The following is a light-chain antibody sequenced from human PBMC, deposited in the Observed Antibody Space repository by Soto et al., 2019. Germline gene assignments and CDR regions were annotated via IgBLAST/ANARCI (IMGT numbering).Light chain of an antibody. CDR3: CSYAGSNTYV. V-gene: IGLV2-23*02. J-gene: IGLJ1*01. CDR2: EVS. Sequence: QSVLTQPASVSGSPGQSITISCTGTSSDVGSYNLVSWYQQHPGKAPKVMIYEVSKWPSGVPNRFSGSKSGNTASLTISGLQAEDEADYYCCSYAGSNTYVFGTGTKVTVL. CDR1: SSDVGSYNL.